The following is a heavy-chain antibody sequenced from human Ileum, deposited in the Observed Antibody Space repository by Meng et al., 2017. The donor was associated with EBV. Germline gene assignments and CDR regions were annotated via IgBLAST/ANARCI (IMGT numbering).Heavy chain of an antibody. Sequence: VQIPDSCPELVKLSGTLSLPVAVSGHFIHSSHWWTWVRHPPGKGLEWIGEMHPSGSTYYNPSLKSRVTISLDTFNNQFFLRLTSLTAADTAVYYCAKANDYSLNSWGQGTLVTVSS. CDR3: AKANDYSLNS. CDR1: GHFIHSSHW. CDR2: MHPSGST. J-gene: IGHJ4*02. D-gene: IGHD4-11*01. V-gene: IGHV4-4*02.